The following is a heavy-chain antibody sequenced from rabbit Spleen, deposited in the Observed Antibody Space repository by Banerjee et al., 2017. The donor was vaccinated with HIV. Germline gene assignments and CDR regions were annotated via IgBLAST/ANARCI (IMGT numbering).Heavy chain of an antibody. CDR3: AREKSGNQGYDL. CDR1: GVSFSSSDY. Sequence: QSLEETGGDLVKPGASLTLTCTASGVSFSSSDYMCWVRQAPGKGLEWIACIDAGSSGFTYFATWAKGRFTISKTSSTKVTLQMTSLTVADTATYFCAREKSGNQGYDLWGPGTLVTVS. J-gene: IGHJ6*01. D-gene: IGHD6-1*01. V-gene: IGHV1S40*01. CDR2: IDAGSSGFT.